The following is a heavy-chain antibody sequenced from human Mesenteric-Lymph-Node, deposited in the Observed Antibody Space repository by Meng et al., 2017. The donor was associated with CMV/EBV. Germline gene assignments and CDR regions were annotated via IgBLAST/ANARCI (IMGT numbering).Heavy chain of an antibody. CDR3: ARVYGDYNNNYYYGMDV. Sequence: ASVISCKASGYTFTSYDINWVRQATGQGLEWMGWINPYNGDTKYAQKLQGRVTMTTDTSTSTAYMELRSLRSDDTAMYYCARVYGDYNNNYYYGMDVWGQGTTVTVSS. CDR2: INPYNGDT. D-gene: IGHD4-17*01. J-gene: IGHJ6*02. CDR1: GYTFTSYD. V-gene: IGHV1-18*01.